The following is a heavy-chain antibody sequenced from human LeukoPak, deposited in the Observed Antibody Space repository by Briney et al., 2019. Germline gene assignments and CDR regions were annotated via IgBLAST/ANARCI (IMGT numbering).Heavy chain of an antibody. D-gene: IGHD4-17*01. Sequence: GGSLRLSCTASGVTLSNYAMHWVRRPPGRGLEWVAVISFDGTNKYYGDSVEGQFSVSRDNSKNTLYLQMNSLRPDDTAMYYCATDYGDYEPIDYWGQGTLVTVSS. CDR1: GVTLSNYA. J-gene: IGHJ4*02. CDR3: ATDYGDYEPIDY. CDR2: ISFDGTNK. V-gene: IGHV3-30*04.